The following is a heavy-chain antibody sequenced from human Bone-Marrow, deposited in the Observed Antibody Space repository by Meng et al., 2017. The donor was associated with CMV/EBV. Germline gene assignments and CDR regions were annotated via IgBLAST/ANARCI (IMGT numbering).Heavy chain of an antibody. CDR2: IYYSGST. CDR3: ARDGGGYSSSYNNWFDP. V-gene: IGHV4-61*01. CDR1: GGSVSSGSYY. D-gene: IGHD6-13*01. J-gene: IGHJ5*02. Sequence: SETLSLTCTVSGGSVSSGSYYWSWIRQPPGKGLEWIGYIYYSGSTNYNPSLKSRVTISVDTSKNQFSLKLSSVTAADTAVYYCARDGGGYSSSYNNWFDPWGQGTLVTVSS.